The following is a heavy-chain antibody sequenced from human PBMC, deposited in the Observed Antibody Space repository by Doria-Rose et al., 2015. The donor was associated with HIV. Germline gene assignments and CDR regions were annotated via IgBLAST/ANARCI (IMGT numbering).Heavy chain of an antibody. D-gene: IGHD6-13*01. Sequence: QITLKESGPVLVKPTETLTLTCTVSGVSLSSPGMGVSWIRQPPGKALEWLANIFSDDERSYKTSLKRRLTISSATSKSQVGRTMTDMDPVDTATYYCARIKSSGWYHKYYFDFWGQGTLVIVSA. V-gene: IGHV2-26*01. CDR3: ARIKSSGWYHKYYFDF. CDR2: IFSDDER. J-gene: IGHJ4*02. CDR1: GVSLSSPGMG.